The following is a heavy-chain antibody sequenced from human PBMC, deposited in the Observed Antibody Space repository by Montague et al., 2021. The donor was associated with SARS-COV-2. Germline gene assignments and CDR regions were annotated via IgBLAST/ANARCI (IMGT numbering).Heavy chain of an antibody. CDR2: IKQDGSGE. V-gene: IGHV3-7*03. J-gene: IGHJ4*02. CDR3: ASTGSASY. D-gene: IGHD3-10*01. Sequence: SLRLSCAASGFAFSSYWMTWVRQAPGKGLEWVANIKQDGSGEYYMDSVKGRFTISRDDSKNSVFLQMNSLRAEDTAVYYCASTGSASYWGQGTLVTVSS. CDR1: GFAFSSYW.